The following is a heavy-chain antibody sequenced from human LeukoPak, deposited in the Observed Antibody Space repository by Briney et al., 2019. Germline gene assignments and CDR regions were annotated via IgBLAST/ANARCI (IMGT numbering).Heavy chain of an antibody. Sequence: SETLSLTCTVSGGSISSYYWSWVRQPPGKGLEWIGYIYFSGSTDYNPSLKGRVTITVDTSKNQFSLNLNSVTAADTAVYYCARERGAGGFDFWGQGALVTVSS. V-gene: IGHV4-59*01. D-gene: IGHD4/OR15-4a*01. CDR2: IYFSGST. J-gene: IGHJ4*02. CDR3: ARERGAGGFDF. CDR1: GGSISSYY.